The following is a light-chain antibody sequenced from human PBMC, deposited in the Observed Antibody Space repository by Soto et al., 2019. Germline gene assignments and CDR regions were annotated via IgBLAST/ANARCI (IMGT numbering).Light chain of an antibody. Sequence: EIVLTQSPGTLFLSPGERATLSCRASQSVTSSFLAWYQQKPGQAPRLLIYGASSRATGIPDRFSGSGSGTDFTLTISRLEPEDLAVYFCQQYDSSPLTFGGGTKVEIK. CDR3: QQYDSSPLT. J-gene: IGKJ4*01. V-gene: IGKV3-20*01. CDR2: GAS. CDR1: QSVTSSF.